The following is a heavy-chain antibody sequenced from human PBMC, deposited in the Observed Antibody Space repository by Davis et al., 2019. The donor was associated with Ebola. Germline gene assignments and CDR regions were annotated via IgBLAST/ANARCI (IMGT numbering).Heavy chain of an antibody. D-gene: IGHD2-2*01. J-gene: IGHJ4*02. CDR2: ISGSGGIT. Sequence: GGSLRLSCATSGFTFDSYAMSWVRQAPGKGLEWVSGISGSGGITYYADSVKGRFTISRDNSKNTLYLQMNSLRAEDTAVYYCAKNLDSTSWYADRGFDYWGQGTLVTVSS. CDR1: GFTFDSYA. CDR3: AKNLDSTSWYADRGFDY. V-gene: IGHV3-23*01.